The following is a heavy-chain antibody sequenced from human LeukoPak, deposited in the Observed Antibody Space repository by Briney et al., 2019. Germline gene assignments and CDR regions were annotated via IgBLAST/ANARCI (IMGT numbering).Heavy chain of an antibody. J-gene: IGHJ6*03. V-gene: IGHV4-61*05. CDR1: GGSISSSSYY. Sequence: SETLSLTCTVSGGSISSSSYYWGWIRQPPGKGLEWIGYIYYSGSTNYNPSLKSRVTISVDTSKNQFSLKLSSVTAADTAVYYCARVAARGYYYYYYMDVWGKGTTVTVSS. D-gene: IGHD6-6*01. CDR3: ARVAARGYYYYYYMDV. CDR2: IYYSGST.